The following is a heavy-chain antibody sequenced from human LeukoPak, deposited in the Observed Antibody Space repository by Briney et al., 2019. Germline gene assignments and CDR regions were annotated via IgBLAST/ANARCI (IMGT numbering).Heavy chain of an antibody. CDR3: AKNGEKYYGSGSYRDWFDP. CDR1: GFTFDDYA. J-gene: IGHJ5*02. D-gene: IGHD3-10*01. CDR2: ISWDGGST. Sequence: GGSLRLSCAASGFTFDDYATHWVRQAPGKGLEWVSLISWDGGSTYYADSVKGRFTISRDNSKNSLYLQMNSLRAEDTALYYCAKNGEKYYGSGSYRDWFDPWGQGTLVTVSS. V-gene: IGHV3-43D*03.